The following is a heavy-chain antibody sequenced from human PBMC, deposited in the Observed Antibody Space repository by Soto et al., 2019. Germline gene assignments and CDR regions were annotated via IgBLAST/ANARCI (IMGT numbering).Heavy chain of an antibody. J-gene: IGHJ1*01. CDR3: ARDYFYGSGRYYRPHESFQH. CDR1: GYTFTSYY. CDR2: INPSGGST. D-gene: IGHD3-10*01. Sequence: ASVKVSCKASGYTFTSYYMHWVRQAPGQGLEWMGIINPSGGSTSYAQKFQGRVTMTRDTSTSTVYMELSSLRSEDTAVYYCARDYFYGSGRYYRPHESFQHWCKGPLVTVST. V-gene: IGHV1-46*03.